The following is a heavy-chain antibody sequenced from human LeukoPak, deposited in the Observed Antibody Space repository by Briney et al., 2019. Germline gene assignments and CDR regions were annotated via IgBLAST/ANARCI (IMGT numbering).Heavy chain of an antibody. CDR1: GFTFSSYS. CDR2: ISSSSSYI. CDR3: ARGRFLLRFRYGMDV. D-gene: IGHD3-3*01. J-gene: IGHJ6*02. V-gene: IGHV3-21*01. Sequence: GGSLRLSCAASGFTFSSYSMNWVRQAPGKGLEWVSSISSSSSYIYYADSVKGRFTISRDNAKNSLYLQMNSLRAEDTAVYYCARGRFLLRFRYGMDVWGQGTTVTVSS.